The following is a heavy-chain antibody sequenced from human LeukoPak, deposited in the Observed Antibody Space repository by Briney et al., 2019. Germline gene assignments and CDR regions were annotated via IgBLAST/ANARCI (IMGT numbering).Heavy chain of an antibody. D-gene: IGHD3-22*01. CDR3: ARDVAYYDSTGHPIGYMDV. V-gene: IGHV4-4*07. CDR2: IYTSGST. J-gene: IGHJ6*03. Sequence: KPSETLSLTCTVSGGSISSYYWSWIRQPAGKGLEWIGRIYTSGSTNYNPSLKSRVSISFDTSKNQFSLRLSSVTAADTAVYYCARDVAYYDSTGHPIGYMDVWGKGTTVTVSS. CDR1: GGSISSYY.